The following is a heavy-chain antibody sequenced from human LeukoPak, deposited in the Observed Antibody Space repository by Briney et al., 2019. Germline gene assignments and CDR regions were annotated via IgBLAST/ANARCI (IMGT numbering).Heavy chain of an antibody. CDR1: GFTFSTYW. J-gene: IGHJ4*02. CDR3: ARWNNVIIPIAPSDS. D-gene: IGHD2/OR15-2a*01. Sequence: GGSLRLSCTVSGFTFSTYWMSWVRQAPGKGLERVANIEHDGSTKFYLDSVKGRFTISRDNARGSLYLQTNSLRAEDTAIYYCARWNNVIIPIAPSDSWGQGTLVTVSS. CDR2: IEHDGSTK. V-gene: IGHV3-7*01.